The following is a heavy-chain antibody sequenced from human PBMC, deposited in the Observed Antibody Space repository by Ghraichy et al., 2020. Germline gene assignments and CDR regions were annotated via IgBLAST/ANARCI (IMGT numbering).Heavy chain of an antibody. CDR2: IKQDGSAI. Sequence: GESLNISCAASGFTFSSFWMSWVRQAPGKGLEWVANIKQDGSAIYYVDSVKGRFTISRDNVKNSLYLQMNSLRADDTAVYYCARDSDFDCWGQGTLVTVSS. J-gene: IGHJ4*02. V-gene: IGHV3-7*03. CDR1: GFTFSSFW. CDR3: ARDSDFDC.